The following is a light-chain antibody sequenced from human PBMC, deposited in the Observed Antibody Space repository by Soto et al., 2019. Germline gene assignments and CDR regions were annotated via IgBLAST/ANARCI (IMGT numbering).Light chain of an antibody. CDR1: QSVSNY. Sequence: DIVLTQSPASLSVSAGERATLTCRASQSVSNYLAWYQQKPGQAPRPLIYDSSKRPTGIPAMFTGSGSGTDFTLTISSLVPADFAVYYCQQRSNWHPWTFGQGTKVEIK. V-gene: IGKV3-11*01. J-gene: IGKJ1*01. CDR3: QQRSNWHPWT. CDR2: DSS.